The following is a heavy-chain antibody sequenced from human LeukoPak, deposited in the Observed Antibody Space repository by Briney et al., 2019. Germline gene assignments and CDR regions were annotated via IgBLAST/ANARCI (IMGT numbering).Heavy chain of an antibody. V-gene: IGHV1-18*01. CDR2: ISAYNGNT. Sequence: GASVKVSCKASGYTFTSYGISWVRQAPGQGLEWMGWISAYNGNTNYAQKLQGRVTMTTDTSTSTAYMELRSLRSDDTAVYYCARDPGYSSSWYHSFDYWGQGTLVTVSS. J-gene: IGHJ4*02. CDR1: GYTFTSYG. CDR3: ARDPGYSSSWYHSFDY. D-gene: IGHD6-13*01.